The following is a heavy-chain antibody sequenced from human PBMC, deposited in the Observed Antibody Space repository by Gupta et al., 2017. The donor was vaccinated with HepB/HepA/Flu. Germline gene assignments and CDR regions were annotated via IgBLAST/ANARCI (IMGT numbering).Heavy chain of an antibody. CDR1: GVTFSSYA. J-gene: IGHJ4*02. D-gene: IGHD4-17*01. CDR3: ARGTYYGDYSSY. V-gene: IGHV3-30-3*01. Sequence: GSGVTFSSYAMHWVRQAPGKGLEWVAVISYDGSNKYYADSVKGRFTISRDNSKNTLYLQMNSLRAEDTAVYYCARGTYYGDYSSYWGQGTLVTVSS. CDR2: ISYDGSNK.